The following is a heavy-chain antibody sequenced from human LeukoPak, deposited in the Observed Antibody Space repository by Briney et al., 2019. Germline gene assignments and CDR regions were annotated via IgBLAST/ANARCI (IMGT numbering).Heavy chain of an antibody. Sequence: SETLSLTCTVSGGSISSYYWSWIRQPPGKGLEWIGYIYYSGSTNYNPSLKSRVTISVDTSKNQFSLKLSSATAADTAVYYCAREMATGWFDPWGQGTLVTVSS. D-gene: IGHD5-24*01. CDR1: GGSISSYY. CDR3: AREMATGWFDP. CDR2: IYYSGST. J-gene: IGHJ5*02. V-gene: IGHV4-59*01.